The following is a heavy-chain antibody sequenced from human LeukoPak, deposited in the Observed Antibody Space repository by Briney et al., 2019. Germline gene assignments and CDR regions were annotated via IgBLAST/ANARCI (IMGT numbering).Heavy chain of an antibody. D-gene: IGHD6-19*01. Sequence: AASVKVSCKASGYTFFSYGISWVRQAPGQGLEWMGWISGYNGVTNYAQKLQGRVTMTTDTPTTTVYMELRSLRSDDTAVYYCARDRIGVAGTAPEYWGQGTLVTVSS. CDR3: ARDRIGVAGTAPEY. CDR1: GYTFFSYG. V-gene: IGHV1-18*01. J-gene: IGHJ4*02. CDR2: ISGYNGVT.